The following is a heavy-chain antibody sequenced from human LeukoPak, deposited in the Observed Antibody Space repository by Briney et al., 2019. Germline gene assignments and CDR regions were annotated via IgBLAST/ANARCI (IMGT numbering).Heavy chain of an antibody. CDR1: GFSVTSNY. Sequence: GGSLRLSCAASGFSVTSNYMSWVRQAPGKGLEWVSVIYSGGSTYYADSVKGRFTISRDNAKNSLYLQMNSLRAEDTAVYYCARDRSLAAAGFDYWGQGTLVTVSS. CDR2: IYSGGST. V-gene: IGHV3-66*01. D-gene: IGHD6-13*01. CDR3: ARDRSLAAAGFDY. J-gene: IGHJ4*02.